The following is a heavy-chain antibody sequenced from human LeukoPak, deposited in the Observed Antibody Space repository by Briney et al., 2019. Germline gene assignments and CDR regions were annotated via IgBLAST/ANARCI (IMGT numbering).Heavy chain of an antibody. Sequence: PGGSLRLSCAASGFTFSSYSMNWVRQAPGKGLEWVSYISSSSSARDYADSVKGRFTISRDNAKNSLYLQMNSLRADDTAVYYCARVDGGIHSFDIWGQGTMVTVSS. CDR1: GFTFSSYS. CDR3: ARVDGGIHSFDI. CDR2: ISSSSSAR. V-gene: IGHV3-48*04. D-gene: IGHD4-23*01. J-gene: IGHJ3*02.